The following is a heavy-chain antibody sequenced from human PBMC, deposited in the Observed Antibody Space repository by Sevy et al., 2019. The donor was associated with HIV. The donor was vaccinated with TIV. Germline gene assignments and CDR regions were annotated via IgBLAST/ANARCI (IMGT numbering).Heavy chain of an antibody. CDR2: IYHSGST. J-gene: IGHJ4*02. CDR3: ARESRIAVAGQIDY. V-gene: IGHV4-4*02. D-gene: IGHD6-19*01. Sequence: SETLSPTCAVSGGSISSSNWWSWVRQPPGKGLEWIGEIYHSGSTNYNPSLKSRVTISVDKSKNQFSLKLSSVTAADTAVYYCARESRIAVAGQIDYWGQGTLVTVSS. CDR1: GGSISSSNW.